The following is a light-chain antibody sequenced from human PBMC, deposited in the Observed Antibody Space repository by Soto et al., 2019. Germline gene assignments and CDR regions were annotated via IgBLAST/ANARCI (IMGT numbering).Light chain of an antibody. CDR2: EVT. CDR3: SSYTGNRDFYV. Sequence: QSALTQPPSASGSPGQSVTISCTGTSSDVGRFNLVSWYQQHPGKAPRLLIYEVTKRPSGVPDRFSGSKSGNAASLTVSGLQAEDEADYFCSSYTGNRDFYVFGTGTKVTVL. CDR1: SSDVGRFNL. J-gene: IGLJ1*01. V-gene: IGLV2-8*01.